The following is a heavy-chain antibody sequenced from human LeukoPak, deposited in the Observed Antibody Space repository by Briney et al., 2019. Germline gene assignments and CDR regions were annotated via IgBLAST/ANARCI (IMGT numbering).Heavy chain of an antibody. D-gene: IGHD3-16*02. CDR3: ATVYDYVWGSYRPFDY. CDR1: GFTFSSYA. J-gene: IGHJ4*02. V-gene: IGHV3-23*01. CDR2: ISISGGGT. Sequence: GGSLRLSCAASGFTFSSYAMSWVRQAPGKGLEWVSGISISGGGTYYADSVNGRFTISRDNSKNTLYLQMNSLRAEDTAVYYCATVYDYVWGSYRPFDYWGQGTLVTVSS.